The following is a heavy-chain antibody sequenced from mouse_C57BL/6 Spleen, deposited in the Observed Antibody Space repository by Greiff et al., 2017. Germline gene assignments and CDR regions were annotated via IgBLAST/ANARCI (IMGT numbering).Heavy chain of an antibody. J-gene: IGHJ2*01. CDR3: AIGTTGDLDY. V-gene: IGHV1-74*01. CDR2: IHPSDSDT. D-gene: IGHD3-3*01. Sequence: QVQLQQPGAELVKPGASVKVSCKASGYTFTSYWMHWVKQRPGQGLEWIGTIHPSDSDTTYNQKFKGKATLTVDKSSSTAYMQLSSLTSEEAAVYCCAIGTTGDLDYWGQGTTLTVSS. CDR1: GYTFTSYW.